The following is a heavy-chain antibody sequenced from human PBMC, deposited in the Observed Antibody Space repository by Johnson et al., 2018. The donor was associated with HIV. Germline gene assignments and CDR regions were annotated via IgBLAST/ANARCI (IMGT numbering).Heavy chain of an antibody. CDR2: ISNDGSNK. V-gene: IGHV3-30*03. CDR3: ATSQSGAFDI. J-gene: IGHJ3*02. Sequence: QVQVLESGGGVVQPGRSLRLSCAASGFTLSYYGVHWVRQAPGKGLEWVAVISNDGSNKQYVESVKGRFTISRDNSKKMVNLQMNSLRAEDTAVYYCATSQSGAFDIWGQGTKVTVSS. CDR1: GFTLSYYG. D-gene: IGHD6-6*01.